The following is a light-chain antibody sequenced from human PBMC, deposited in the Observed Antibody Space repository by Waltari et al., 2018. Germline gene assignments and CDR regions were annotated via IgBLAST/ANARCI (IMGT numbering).Light chain of an antibody. CDR2: KND. V-gene: IGLV1-44*01. J-gene: IGLJ3*02. CDR1: TSTVGVNS. CDR3: AAWDGSLNSWV. Sequence: QSVVTQPPSASGTPGPRVTIPLAGSTSTVGVNSVIWFQQVPGTAPKLLIYKNDERPPGVPDRFSGSKSGTSASLAISGLQSEDEAEYYCAAWDGSLNSWVFGGGTKLTVL.